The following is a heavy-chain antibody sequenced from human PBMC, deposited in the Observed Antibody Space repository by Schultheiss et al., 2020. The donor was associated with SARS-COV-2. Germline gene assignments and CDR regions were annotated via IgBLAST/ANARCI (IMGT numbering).Heavy chain of an antibody. J-gene: IGHJ5*02. Sequence: SETLSLTCTVSSGSISSGGYYWGWIRQPPGKGLEWIGSIYHSGSTYYNPSLKSRVTISVDTSKNQFSLKLSSVTAADTAVYYCARAAVFNTMILAANWFDPWGQGTLVTVSS. CDR1: SGSISSGGYY. CDR2: IYHSGST. V-gene: IGHV4-39*07. CDR3: ARAAVFNTMILAANWFDP. D-gene: IGHD3-22*01.